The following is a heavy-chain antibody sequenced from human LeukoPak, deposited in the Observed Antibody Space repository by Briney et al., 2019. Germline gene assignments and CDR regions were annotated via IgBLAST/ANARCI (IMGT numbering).Heavy chain of an antibody. D-gene: IGHD3-22*01. J-gene: IGHJ4*02. CDR1: GGSISSSSYY. CDR2: IYYSGST. Sequence: PSETLSLTCTVSGGSISSSSYYWGWIRQPPGKGLEWIGSIYYSGSTYYNPSLKSRVTISVDTSKNQFSLKLSSVTAADTAVYYCARERYYDSSGSINASFDYWGQGTLVTVSS. V-gene: IGHV4-39*07. CDR3: ARERYYDSSGSINASFDY.